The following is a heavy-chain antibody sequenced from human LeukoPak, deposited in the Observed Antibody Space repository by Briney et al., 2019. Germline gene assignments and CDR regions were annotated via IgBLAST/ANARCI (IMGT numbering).Heavy chain of an antibody. CDR2: IKQDGSEK. J-gene: IGHJ4*02. D-gene: IGHD3-3*01. Sequence: GGSLRLSCAASGFTFSSYWMSWVRQAPGKGLEWVANIKQDGSEKYYVYSVKGRFTISRDNAKNSLYLQMNSLRAEDTAVYYCARDRRYDFWSGYLRGFDYWGQGTLVTVSS. CDR3: ARDRRYDFWSGYLRGFDY. CDR1: GFTFSSYW. V-gene: IGHV3-7*01.